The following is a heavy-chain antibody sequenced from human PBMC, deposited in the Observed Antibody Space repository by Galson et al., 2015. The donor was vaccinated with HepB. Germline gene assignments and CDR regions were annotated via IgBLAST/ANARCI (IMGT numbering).Heavy chain of an antibody. Sequence: SLRLSCAASGFTFSSSWMSWVRQAPGKGLEWVANINQVGSEKNYVDSVRGRFTISRDNAKNSLFLQMNSLRAEDTGIYYCARHPSSSFDDWGLGTLVTASS. V-gene: IGHV3-7*01. CDR3: ARHPSSSFDD. CDR2: INQVGSEK. D-gene: IGHD2-2*01. J-gene: IGHJ4*02. CDR1: GFTFSSSW.